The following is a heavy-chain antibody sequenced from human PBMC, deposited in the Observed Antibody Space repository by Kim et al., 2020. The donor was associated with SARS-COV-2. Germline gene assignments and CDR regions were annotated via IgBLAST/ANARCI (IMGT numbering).Heavy chain of an antibody. J-gene: IGHJ4*02. Sequence: GGSLRLSCAVSEFTFGSNAMNWVRQAPGKGLEWVSAISGIGGSTYYADYVKGRFTISRDNSNNTVYLQMNSLRAEDTAVYYCAKRPLGGSFDYWGQGTLVTVSS. V-gene: IGHV3-23*01. CDR2: ISGIGGST. CDR3: AKRPLGGSFDY. CDR1: EFTFGSNA. D-gene: IGHD3-16*01.